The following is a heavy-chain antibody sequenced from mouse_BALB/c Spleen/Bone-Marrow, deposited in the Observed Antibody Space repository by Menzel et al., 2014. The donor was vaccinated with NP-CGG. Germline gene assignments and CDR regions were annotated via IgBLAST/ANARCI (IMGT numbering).Heavy chain of an antibody. J-gene: IGHJ1*01. CDR3: SRLRMITTYFDV. V-gene: IGHV5-9-1*01. CDR2: ISSSGSYT. Sequence: EVMLVESGGGLAKPGGSLQLSCAASGFTFSTYAMSWVRPTPEKRLEWVATISSSGSYTYYPDSVKGRFTISRDNAKNTLYLQMSSLRSEDTAMFYCSRLRMITTYFDVWGAGTTVTVSS. D-gene: IGHD2-4*01. CDR1: GFTFSTYA.